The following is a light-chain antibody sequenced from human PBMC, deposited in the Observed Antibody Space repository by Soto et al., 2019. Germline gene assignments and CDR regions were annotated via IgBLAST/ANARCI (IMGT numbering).Light chain of an antibody. J-gene: IGLJ3*02. V-gene: IGLV7-43*01. CDR1: TGAVTSSYY. Sequence: QTVVTQEPSLTVSPGGTVTLTCASSTGAVTSSYYPNWFQQKPGQAPRALIYSTSNNHSWTPARFSGSLLGGKAALTLSGVQPEDEAEYYCLLYYGGAWVFGGGTKLTVL. CDR2: STS. CDR3: LLYYGGAWV.